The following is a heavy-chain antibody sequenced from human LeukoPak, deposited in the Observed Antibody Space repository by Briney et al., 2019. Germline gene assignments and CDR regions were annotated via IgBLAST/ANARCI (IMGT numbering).Heavy chain of an antibody. Sequence: SETLSLTCTVSGASISSNHWSWIRQPPGQGLEWIGYIYYTGRTNNNPSLKSRVTISVDTSKNQFSLKLSSVTAADTAVYYCARIGYYDSSGYPDYWGQGTLVTVSS. CDR2: IYYTGRT. CDR3: ARIGYYDSSGYPDY. J-gene: IGHJ4*02. V-gene: IGHV4-59*08. CDR1: GASISSNH. D-gene: IGHD3-22*01.